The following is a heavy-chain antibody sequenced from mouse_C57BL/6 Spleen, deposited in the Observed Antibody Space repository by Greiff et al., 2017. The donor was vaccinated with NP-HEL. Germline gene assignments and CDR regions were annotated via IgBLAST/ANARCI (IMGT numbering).Heavy chain of an antibody. D-gene: IGHD1-1*01. Sequence: QVQLKQPGAELVKPGASVKLSCKASGYTFTSYWMHWVKQRPGQGLEWIGMIHPNSGSTNYNEKFKSKATLTVDKSSSTAYMQLSSLTSEDSAVYYCARKLLRYPYYFDYWGQGTTLTVSS. CDR1: GYTFTSYW. CDR2: IHPNSGST. J-gene: IGHJ2*01. V-gene: IGHV1-64*01. CDR3: ARKLLRYPYYFDY.